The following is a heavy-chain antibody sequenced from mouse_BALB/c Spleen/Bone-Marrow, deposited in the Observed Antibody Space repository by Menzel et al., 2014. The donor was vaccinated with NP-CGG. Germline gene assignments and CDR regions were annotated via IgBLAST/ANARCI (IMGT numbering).Heavy chain of an antibody. D-gene: IGHD2-4*01. CDR2: INPSTGYT. Sequence: QVQLQQSGAELAKPGASVKMSCKASGYNFISYWMHWVKQRPGQGLEWIGYINPSTGYTEYNQKFKDKATLTADKSSSKAYMQLSSLTSEDSAVYYCARNNDYDGGYYAMDYWGQGTSVTVSS. CDR3: ARNNDYDGGYYAMDY. J-gene: IGHJ4*01. V-gene: IGHV1-7*01. CDR1: GYNFISYW.